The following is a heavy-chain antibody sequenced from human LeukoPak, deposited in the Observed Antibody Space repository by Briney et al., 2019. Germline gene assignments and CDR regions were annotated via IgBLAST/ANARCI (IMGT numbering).Heavy chain of an antibody. CDR1: GFTFSTYG. J-gene: IGHJ4*02. CDR3: ARGGVDYYGSGTYYLMYYFDY. CDR2: ISGSGGST. D-gene: IGHD3-10*01. V-gene: IGHV3-23*01. Sequence: PGGSLRLSCAASGFTFSTYGMSWVRQAPGKGLEWASAISGSGGSTYYADSVKGRFTISRDNSKNTLYLQMNSLRAEDTAVYFCARGGVDYYGSGTYYLMYYFDYWGQGALVTVSS.